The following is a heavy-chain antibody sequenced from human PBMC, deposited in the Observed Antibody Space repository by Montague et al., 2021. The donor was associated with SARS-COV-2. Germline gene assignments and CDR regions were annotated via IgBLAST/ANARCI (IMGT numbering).Heavy chain of an antibody. V-gene: IGHV4-34*01. CDR3: ARGAPTITMIVVVFTGAGWYFDL. CDR1: GGSFSGYY. D-gene: IGHD3-22*01. J-gene: IGHJ2*01. Sequence: SETLSLTCAAYGGSFSGYYWSWIRQPPGKGLEWIGEISHSGSTNYNPSLKSRVSISVDTSKNQFSLKLSSVTAADTAVYYCARGAPTITMIVVVFTGAGWYFDLWGRGTLVTVSS. CDR2: ISHSGST.